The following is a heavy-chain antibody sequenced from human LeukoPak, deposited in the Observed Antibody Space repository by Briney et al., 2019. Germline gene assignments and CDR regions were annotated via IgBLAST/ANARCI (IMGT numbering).Heavy chain of an antibody. CDR2: ISSRPFGGTT. J-gene: IGHJ4*02. CDR3: TRDGSGDYVADY. V-gene: IGHV3-49*03. D-gene: IGHD4-17*01. Sequence: GGSLRLSCTASGFNFGDYGMSWFRQAPGKGLEWICFISSRPFGGTTEYATSVKGRFTILRDDSQNIAYLDMNNLKSEDTAVYYCTRDGSGDYVADYWGQGTLVIVSS. CDR1: GFNFGDYG.